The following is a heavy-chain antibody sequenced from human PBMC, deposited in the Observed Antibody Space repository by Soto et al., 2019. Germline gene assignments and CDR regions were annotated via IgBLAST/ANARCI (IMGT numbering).Heavy chain of an antibody. V-gene: IGHV4-30-2*06. CDR3: GRVVIMMAIQSIDS. CDR1: GGSISSGGFS. J-gene: IGHJ4*02. CDR2: IYHAGST. D-gene: IGHD2-8*01. Sequence: SETLSLTCAVSGGSISSGGFSWSWLLQSPGKGLEWIGYIYHAGSTFYSPSVKSRLKISLDTSKKEVSLEMTSVTAADTAVYYCGRVVIMMAIQSIDSWGPGTLVTVSS.